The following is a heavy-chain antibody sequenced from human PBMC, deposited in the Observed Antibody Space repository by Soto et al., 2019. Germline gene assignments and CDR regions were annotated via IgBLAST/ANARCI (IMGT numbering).Heavy chain of an antibody. CDR3: ARIYQAYYYERSGYPAYSDS. CDR2: IDWDDNK. V-gene: IGHV2-70*01. CDR1: GFSLSTSGMC. Sequence: SGPTLVNPTQTLTLTCSFSGFSLSTSGMCVTWIRQPPGKALEWLALIDWDDNKYYNTPLKTRLTISKDTSRNQVFLTMTNMDPVDTATYYCARIYQAYYYERSGYPAYSDSWGHGALVTVSS. D-gene: IGHD3-22*01. J-gene: IGHJ5*01.